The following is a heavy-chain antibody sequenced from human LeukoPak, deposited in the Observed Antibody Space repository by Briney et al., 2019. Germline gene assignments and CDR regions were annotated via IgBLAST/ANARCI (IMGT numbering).Heavy chain of an antibody. CDR3: ARGGATVTDY. CDR2: IYYGGTT. D-gene: IGHD4-17*01. CDR1: GGSISDDGYY. J-gene: IGHJ4*02. V-gene: IGHV4-31*03. Sequence: PSQTLSLTCTESGGSISDDGYYWSWIRQLPGKGLEWIGHIYYGGTTEYNPSLESRITISVATSKTQFSLKLNSVTAADTAVYYCARGGATVTDYWGQGNLVTVSS.